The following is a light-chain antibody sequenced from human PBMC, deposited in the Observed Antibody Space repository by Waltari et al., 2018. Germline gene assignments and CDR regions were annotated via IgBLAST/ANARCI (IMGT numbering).Light chain of an antibody. J-gene: IGKJ2*01. CDR1: HSIINY. CDR2: TAS. CDR3: QQSYSTPLT. Sequence: DIQMTQSPSSLSASEGDNVTITCRASHSIINYINWFQQKPGKAPKVLIYTASGLQSGVPSRFSGSGSGTDFTLTINSLQSDDFATYYCQQSYSTPLTFGQGTKLQIK. V-gene: IGKV1-39*01.